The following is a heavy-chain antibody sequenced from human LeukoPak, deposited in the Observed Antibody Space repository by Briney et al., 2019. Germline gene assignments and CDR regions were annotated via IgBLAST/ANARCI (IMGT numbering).Heavy chain of an antibody. CDR3: ATAFSYSPV. CDR2: INPNSGGT. D-gene: IGHD1-26*01. V-gene: IGHV1-2*02. Sequence: ASVKVSCKASGYTFTAYFIHWVRQAPGQGLEWMGWINPNSGGTNYAQKFQGRVTMTRDTSISTAYMDLSRLRSDDTALYYCATAFSYSPVWGRGTLVTVSS. J-gene: IGHJ4*02. CDR1: GYTFTAYF.